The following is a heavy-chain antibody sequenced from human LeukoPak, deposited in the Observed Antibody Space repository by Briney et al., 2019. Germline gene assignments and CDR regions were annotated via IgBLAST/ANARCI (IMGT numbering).Heavy chain of an antibody. CDR1: GGSISSYY. D-gene: IGHD6-13*01. J-gene: IGHJ6*03. CDR3: ARVAAYSSSRDYYYYVDV. CDR2: IYTSGST. Sequence: SETLSLTCTVSGGSISSYYWSWVRQPAGKGLEWIGRIYTSGSTNYNPSLKSRVTMSVDTSKNQFSLKLSSVTAADTAVYYCARVAAYSSSRDYYYYVDVWGKGTTVTVSS. V-gene: IGHV4-4*07.